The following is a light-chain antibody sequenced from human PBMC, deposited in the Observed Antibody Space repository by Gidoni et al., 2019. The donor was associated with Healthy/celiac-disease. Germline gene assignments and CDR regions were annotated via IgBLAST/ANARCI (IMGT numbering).Light chain of an antibody. J-gene: IGKJ2*04. V-gene: IGKV3-15*01. CDR1: QSVSSN. Sequence: EIVITQSPATLSVSPGERATLACRASQSVSSNLAWYQQKPGQAPRLLIYGASTRATGIPARFSGSGSGTEFTLTISSLQSEDFAVYYCQQYNNWPLCSFGQGTKLEIK. CDR3: QQYNNWPLCS. CDR2: GAS.